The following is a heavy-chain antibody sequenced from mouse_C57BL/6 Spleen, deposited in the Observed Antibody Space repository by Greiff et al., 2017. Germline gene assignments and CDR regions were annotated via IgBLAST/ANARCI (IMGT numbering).Heavy chain of an antibody. CDR1: GYTFTDYE. CDR3: TGDYSNLSYFDY. CDR2: IDPETGGT. Sequence: QVQLKQSGAELVRPGASVTLSCKASGYTFTDYEMHWVKQTPVHGLEWIGAIDPETGGTAYNQKFKGKAILTADKSSSTAYMELRSLTSEDSAVYYCTGDYSNLSYFDYWGQGTTLTVSS. D-gene: IGHD2-5*01. V-gene: IGHV1-15*01. J-gene: IGHJ2*01.